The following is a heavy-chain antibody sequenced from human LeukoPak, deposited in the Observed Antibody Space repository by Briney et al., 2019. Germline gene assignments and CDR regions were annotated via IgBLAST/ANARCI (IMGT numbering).Heavy chain of an antibody. V-gene: IGHV1-69*05. CDR2: IILIFGTA. CDR3: ASHYYDSSGYYFRFDP. J-gene: IGHJ5*02. CDR1: GGTFSSYA. Sequence: GASVKVSCKASGGTFSSYAISWVRQAPGQGLEWMGGIILIFGTANYAQKFQGRVTITTDESTSTAYMELSSLRSEDTAVYYCASHYYDSSGYYFRFDPWGQGTLVTVSS. D-gene: IGHD3-22*01.